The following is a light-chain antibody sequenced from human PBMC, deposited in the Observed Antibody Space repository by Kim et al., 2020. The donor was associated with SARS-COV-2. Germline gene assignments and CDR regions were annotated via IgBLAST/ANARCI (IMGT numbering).Light chain of an antibody. CDR1: SCSIGSNY. CDR3: QSYDSTNRWV. J-gene: IGLJ3*02. Sequence: KTVTIASTSSSCSIGSNYVQWYQQRPGSAPTTVIYADKQSPYGVPDRFSGSIDSSSNATSLPISGMRPEDEADYYCQSYDSTNRWVFGGGTQLTVL. V-gene: IGLV6-57*02. CDR2: ADK.